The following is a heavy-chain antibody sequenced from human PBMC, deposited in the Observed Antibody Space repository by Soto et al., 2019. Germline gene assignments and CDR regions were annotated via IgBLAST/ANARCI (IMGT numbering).Heavy chain of an antibody. D-gene: IGHD3-22*01. CDR2: ISAYNGNT. V-gene: IGHV1-18*01. Sequence: QVQLVQSGAEVKKPGASVKVSCKASGYTFTSYGISWVRQAPGQGLEWMGWISAYNGNTNYAQKLQGRVTMTTDTSTSTAYMELRSLRSDDTALYYCARVPTLYDSSARYYFDYWGQGTLVTVSS. J-gene: IGHJ4*02. CDR1: GYTFTSYG. CDR3: ARVPTLYDSSARYYFDY.